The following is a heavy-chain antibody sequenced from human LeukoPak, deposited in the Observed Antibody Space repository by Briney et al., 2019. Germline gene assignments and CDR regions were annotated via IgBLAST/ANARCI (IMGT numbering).Heavy chain of an antibody. V-gene: IGHV3-74*01. D-gene: IGHD1-26*01. CDR3: VRSASGNYGLFDY. CDR1: GFTFSSYW. J-gene: IGHJ4*02. Sequence: HPGGSLRLSCTGSGFTFSSYWMHWVRQVPGKGLVWVSRINSDRSTSTTSYADSVEGRFTISRDNAKNTLYLQMNSLRAEDTAVYYCVRSASGNYGLFDYWGQGTLVTVSS. CDR2: INSDRSTSTT.